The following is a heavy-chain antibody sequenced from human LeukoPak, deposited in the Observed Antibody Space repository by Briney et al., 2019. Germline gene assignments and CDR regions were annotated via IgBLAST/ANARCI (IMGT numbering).Heavy chain of an antibody. V-gene: IGHV3-30*18. CDR1: GFTFSYYG. Sequence: GGSLRLSCATSGFTFSYYGLHWVRQAPGKGLEWVALISTDPSDKRYADSVKGRFTISRDNSRNTLYLQMNRLRVEDTAVYYCVKDSSTTWFGGDSKWGQGTLVTVSS. CDR3: VKDSSTTWFGGDSK. CDR2: ISTDPSDK. J-gene: IGHJ4*02. D-gene: IGHD3-10*01.